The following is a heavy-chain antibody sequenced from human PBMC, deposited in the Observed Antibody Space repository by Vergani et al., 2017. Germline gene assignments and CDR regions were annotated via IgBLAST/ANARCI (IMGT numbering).Heavy chain of an antibody. V-gene: IGHV3-23*01. CDR1: GFTFSSYA. Sequence: EVQLLESGGGLVQPGGSLRLSCAASGFTFSSYAMSWVRQAPGKGLEWVSAISGSGGSTYYADSVKGRFTISRDNSKNTLYLQMNSLRAEDTTVSYCANTYDILTGYSYFDYWGQGTLVTVSS. CDR3: ANTYDILTGYSYFDY. D-gene: IGHD3-9*01. CDR2: ISGSGGST. J-gene: IGHJ4*02.